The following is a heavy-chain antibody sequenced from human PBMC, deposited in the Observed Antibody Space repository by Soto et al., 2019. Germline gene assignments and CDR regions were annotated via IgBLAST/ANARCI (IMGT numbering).Heavy chain of an antibody. CDR1: GGSFSGYY. D-gene: IGHD2-2*01. CDR3: ARASLLGYCSSTSCYGRYYYYGMEV. CDR2: INHSGST. V-gene: IGHV4-34*01. J-gene: IGHJ6*02. Sequence: SETLSLTCAVYGGSFSGYYWSWIRQPPGKGLEWFGEINHSGSTNYNPSLKSRVTISVDTSKNQFSLKLSSVTAADTAVYYCARASLLGYCSSTSCYGRYYYYGMEVWCQGTTVT.